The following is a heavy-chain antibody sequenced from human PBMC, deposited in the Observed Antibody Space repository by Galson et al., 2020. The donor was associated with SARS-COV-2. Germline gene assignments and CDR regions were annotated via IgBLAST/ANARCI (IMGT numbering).Heavy chain of an antibody. CDR1: GFTFDDYA. V-gene: IGHV3-9*01. J-gene: IGHJ6*02. D-gene: IGHD3-22*01. CDR2: ISWNSGSI. CDR3: AKAVPHYYDSSGSYGMGYYYGMDV. Sequence: SLKISCAASGFTFDDYAMHWVRQAPGKGLEWVSGISWNSGSIGYADSVKGRFTISRDNAKNSLYLQMNSLRAEDTALYYCAKAVPHYYDSSGSYGMGYYYGMDVWGQGTTVTVSS.